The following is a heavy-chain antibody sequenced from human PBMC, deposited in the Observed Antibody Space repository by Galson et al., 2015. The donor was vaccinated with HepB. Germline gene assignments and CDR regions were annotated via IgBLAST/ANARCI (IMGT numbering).Heavy chain of an antibody. D-gene: IGHD1-26*01. CDR1: GFTFSNAW. V-gene: IGHV3-15*07. J-gene: IGHJ4*02. Sequence: SLRLSCAASGFTFSNAWMNWVRQAPGKGLEWVGRIKSKTDGGTTDYAAPVKGRFTISRDDSKNTLYLQMNSLKTEDTAVYYCTTDPPRGEWELLLDYWGQGTLVTVSS. CDR2: IKSKTDGGTT. CDR3: TTDPPRGEWELLLDY.